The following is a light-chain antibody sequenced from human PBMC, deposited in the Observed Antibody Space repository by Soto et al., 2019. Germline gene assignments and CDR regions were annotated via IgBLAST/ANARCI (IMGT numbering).Light chain of an antibody. Sequence: TLSTATLSVSPRERATRSCRASQSVSSNLAWYQQKPGQAPRLLIYGASTRATGIPARFSGTGSETDFTLTISGLQSEDSAVYFCPQYNIWPFSFGQGTRLEIK. CDR1: QSVSSN. J-gene: IGKJ5*01. CDR2: GAS. V-gene: IGKV3-15*01. CDR3: PQYNIWPFS.